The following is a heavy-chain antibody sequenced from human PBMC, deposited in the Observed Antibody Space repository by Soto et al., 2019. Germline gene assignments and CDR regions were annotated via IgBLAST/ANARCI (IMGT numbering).Heavy chain of an antibody. J-gene: IGHJ6*02. D-gene: IGHD3-3*01. CDR2: INAGNGNT. CDR1: GYTFTSYA. Sequence: ASVKVSCKASGYTFTSYAMHWVRQAPGQRLEWMGWINAGNGNTKYSQKFQGRVTITRDTSASTAYMELSSLRSEDTAVYYCAILRSWNHYYYGMDVWGQGTTVTVS. CDR3: AILRSWNHYYYGMDV. V-gene: IGHV1-3*01.